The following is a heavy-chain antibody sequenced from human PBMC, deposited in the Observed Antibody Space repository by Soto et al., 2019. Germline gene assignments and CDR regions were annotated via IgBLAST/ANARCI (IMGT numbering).Heavy chain of an antibody. CDR1: GGPISISRYY. CDR2: IYYTGYT. V-gene: IGHV4-39*01. Sequence: SETLSLTCTVSGGPISISRYYWGCIRQAPGKGLEWLATIYYTGYTYHNPSLKSHVTISVDTSKNQFSLKLTSVTAADTALYYCARSAIATHWFFDLWGRGTLVTVSS. D-gene: IGHD5-18*01. CDR3: ARSAIATHWFFDL. J-gene: IGHJ2*01.